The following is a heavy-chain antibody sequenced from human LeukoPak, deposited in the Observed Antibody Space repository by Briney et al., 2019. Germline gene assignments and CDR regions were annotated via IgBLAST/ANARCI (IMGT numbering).Heavy chain of an antibody. J-gene: IGHJ4*02. CDR3: ASELRGGGKFDY. Sequence: SETLSLTCTVSGGSISNYYWNWIRQPAGKGLEWIGRIYTSGSTNYNPSLKSRVTISVDTSKNQFSLKLSSVTAADTAVYYCASELRGGGKFDYWGQGTLVTVSS. CDR2: IYTSGST. D-gene: IGHD3-16*01. V-gene: IGHV4-4*07. CDR1: GGSISNYY.